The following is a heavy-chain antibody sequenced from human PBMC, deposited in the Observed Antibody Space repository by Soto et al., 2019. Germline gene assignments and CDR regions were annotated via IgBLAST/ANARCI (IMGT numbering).Heavy chain of an antibody. D-gene: IGHD4-4*01. V-gene: IGHV5-51*01. Sequence: GESLKISCKGSGYSFTSYWIGWVRQMPGKGLEWMGIIYGGDSYTRYSPSFQGLVTMSADKSITTAYLQWGSLKASDTAIYYCARRVASIGNVFDTWGQGTMVTVSS. CDR3: ARRVASIGNVFDT. CDR1: GYSFTSYW. CDR2: IYGGDSYT. J-gene: IGHJ3*02.